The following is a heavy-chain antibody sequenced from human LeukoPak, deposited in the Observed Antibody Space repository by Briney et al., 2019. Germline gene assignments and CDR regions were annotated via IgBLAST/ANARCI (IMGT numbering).Heavy chain of an antibody. D-gene: IGHD3/OR15-3a*01. J-gene: IGHJ4*02. CDR1: GGSISSNSYY. Sequence: PSETLSLTCAVSGGSISSNSYYWGWIRQPPGKGLEWIGSIYYSGNTYYNASLKSQVSISIDTSKNQFSLRLTSVTAADTAVYYCARQTGSGLFILPGGQGTLVTVSS. CDR3: ARQTGSGLFILP. CDR2: IYYSGNT. V-gene: IGHV4-39*01.